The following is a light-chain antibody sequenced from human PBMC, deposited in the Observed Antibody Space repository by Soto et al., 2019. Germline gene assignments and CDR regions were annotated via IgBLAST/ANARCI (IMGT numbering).Light chain of an antibody. CDR1: QSVSSY. Sequence: EIVLTQSPATLSLSPGERATLSCRASQSVSSYLVWYQQKPGQVPRLLIYDASNRATGIPARCGGSGSGTDFTLTISSLEPEDSAVYYGQQRSDWPSTYGGGTKVEIK. CDR2: DAS. V-gene: IGKV3-11*01. J-gene: IGKJ4*01. CDR3: QQRSDWPST.